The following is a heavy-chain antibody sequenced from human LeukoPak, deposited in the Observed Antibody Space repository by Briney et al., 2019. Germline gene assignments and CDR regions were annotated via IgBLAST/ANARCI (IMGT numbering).Heavy chain of an antibody. CDR1: GFMFGDSA. V-gene: IGHV3-73*01. CDR2: IDRKVKGYAT. CDR3: TKDSGTYNWLDP. J-gene: IGHJ5*02. D-gene: IGHD1-26*01. Sequence: GDSLTLSCAGSGFMFGDSAIHWVRQDSGKGLEWVGLIDRKVKGYATAFAASVKGRFTISRDDSQNTAFLHMDTLKTEDTALYYCTKDSGTYNWLDPWGQGTLVTVSS.